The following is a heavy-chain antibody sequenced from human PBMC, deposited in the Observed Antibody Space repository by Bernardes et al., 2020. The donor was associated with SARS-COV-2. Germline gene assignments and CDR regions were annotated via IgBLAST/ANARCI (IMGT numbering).Heavy chain of an antibody. CDR2: IYYSGST. Sequence: SETLSLTCTVSGGSISSSSYYWGWIRQPPGKGLEWIGSIYYSGSTYYNPSLKSRVTISVDTSKNQFSLKLSSVTAADTAVYYCARVPAMVTYLDYWGQGTLVTVSS. J-gene: IGHJ4*02. D-gene: IGHD5-18*01. CDR3: ARVPAMVTYLDY. CDR1: GGSISSSSYY. V-gene: IGHV4-39*07.